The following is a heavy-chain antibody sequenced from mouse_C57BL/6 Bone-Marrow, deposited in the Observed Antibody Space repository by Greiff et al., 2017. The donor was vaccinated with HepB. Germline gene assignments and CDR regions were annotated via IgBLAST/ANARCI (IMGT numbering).Heavy chain of an antibody. V-gene: IGHV1-18*01. CDR1: GYTFTDYN. J-gene: IGHJ3*01. CDR2: INPNNGGT. CDR3: ARTYYSNPFAY. D-gene: IGHD2-5*01. Sequence: EVQLQQSGPELVKPGASVKIPCKASGYTFTDYNMDWVKQSHGKSLEWIGDINPNNGGTIYNQKFKGKATLTVDKSSSTAYMELRSLTSEDTAVYYCARTYYSNPFAYWGQGTLVTVSA.